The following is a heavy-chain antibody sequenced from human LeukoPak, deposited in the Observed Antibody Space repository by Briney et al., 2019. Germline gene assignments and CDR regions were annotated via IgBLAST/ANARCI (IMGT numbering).Heavy chain of an antibody. CDR3: ARDQAATNTQVRFCLD. CDR1: GYTFTNYG. J-gene: IGHJ4*02. V-gene: IGHV1-18*01. D-gene: IGHD3-9*01. Sequence: GASVTVSFMSSGYTFTNYGISWVRQAPGQGLEWMGWISAYNGNTNFAQKLQGRVTMTTDTSTSTAYMDLRSLRSDDTAVYYCARDQAATNTQVRFCLDWGQGTLVTVSS. CDR2: ISAYNGNT.